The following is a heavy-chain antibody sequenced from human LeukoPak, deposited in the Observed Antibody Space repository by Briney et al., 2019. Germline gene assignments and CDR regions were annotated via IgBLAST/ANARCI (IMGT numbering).Heavy chain of an antibody. D-gene: IGHD3-22*01. V-gene: IGHV1-69*06. CDR1: GGTFSTYA. J-gene: IGHJ4*02. Sequence: SSVKVSCKASGGTFSTYALSWLRQAPGKGLEWMGRVIPMFGTADYAQKFQGRVTITADKSTSTAYMELSSLRSEDTAVYYCTRHYDSSGYPSLNYFDYWGQGTLVTVSS. CDR3: TRHYDSSGYPSLNYFDY. CDR2: VIPMFGTA.